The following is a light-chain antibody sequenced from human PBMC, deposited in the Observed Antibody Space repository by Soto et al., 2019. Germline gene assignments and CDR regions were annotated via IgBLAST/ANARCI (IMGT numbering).Light chain of an antibody. J-gene: IGLJ1*01. CDR2: DVS. V-gene: IGLV2-11*01. CDR1: SSDIGGYNY. CDR3: CSYAGNTHV. Sequence: QSALTQPPSVSGSPGQSVTISCNGTSSDIGGYNYVSWYQQLPGKAPKLMIYDVSKRPSGVPDRFSGSNSGNTASLTISGLQTEDEADYYCCSYAGNTHVFGTGTKLTVL.